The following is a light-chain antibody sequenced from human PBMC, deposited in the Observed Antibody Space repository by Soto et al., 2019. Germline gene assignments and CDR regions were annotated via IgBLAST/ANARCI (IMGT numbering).Light chain of an antibody. J-gene: IGKJ1*01. Sequence: IVLTQSPGTLSLCPGERATLSCRASQSVSSNLSWYQQKPGQAPRLLIYGASTRATGIPARFSGSGSGTEFTLTISSLQFEDFAVYYCQQYNNWPGTFGQGTKVDI. V-gene: IGKV3-15*01. CDR3: QQYNNWPGT. CDR2: GAS. CDR1: QSVSSN.